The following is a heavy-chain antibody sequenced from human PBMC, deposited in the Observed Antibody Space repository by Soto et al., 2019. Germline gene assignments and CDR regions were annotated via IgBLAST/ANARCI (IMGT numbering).Heavy chain of an antibody. CDR2: IGSTGDST. Sequence: PGGSLRLSCAASGFTFSSHGMAWVRQAPGKGLDWVSSIGSTGDSTYCADSVKGRFTISRDNSKNTLYLQMNSLRAEDTAVYYCAKILTAAGVAYWGQGTLVTVSS. CDR1: GFTFSSHG. V-gene: IGHV3-23*01. D-gene: IGHD6-13*01. CDR3: AKILTAAGVAY. J-gene: IGHJ4*02.